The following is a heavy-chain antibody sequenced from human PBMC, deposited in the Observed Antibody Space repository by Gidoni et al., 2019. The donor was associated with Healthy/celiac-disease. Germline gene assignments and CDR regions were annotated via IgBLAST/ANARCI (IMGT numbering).Heavy chain of an antibody. V-gene: IGHV1-2*07. Sequence: QVQLVQSGAAVTKPGASVTVSCKASDYTFTGYYMHWVRQAPGQGLEWMGWINPNSGGTNYAHKFQGRVTMTRDTSISTAYMELSRLRSDDTAVYYCARDSATHYYDSSGYYSGWGQGTLVTVSS. CDR3: ARDSATHYYDSSGYYSG. J-gene: IGHJ4*02. D-gene: IGHD3-22*01. CDR1: DYTFTGYY. CDR2: INPNSGGT.